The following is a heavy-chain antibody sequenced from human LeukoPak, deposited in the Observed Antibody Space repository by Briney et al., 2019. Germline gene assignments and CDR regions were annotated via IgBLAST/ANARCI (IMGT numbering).Heavy chain of an antibody. D-gene: IGHD5-12*01. CDR3: ARLGYNDYVNY. J-gene: IGHJ4*02. CDR2: IFYSGNS. Sequence: SETLSLTCTVSGGSLRSADSYWSWIRQPPGKGLEWIGYIFYSGNSYYNPSLKSRLTISVDTSKNQFSLKLSSVTAADTAMYYCARLGYNDYVNYWGQGTLVTVSS. V-gene: IGHV4-30-4*08. CDR1: GGSLRSADSY.